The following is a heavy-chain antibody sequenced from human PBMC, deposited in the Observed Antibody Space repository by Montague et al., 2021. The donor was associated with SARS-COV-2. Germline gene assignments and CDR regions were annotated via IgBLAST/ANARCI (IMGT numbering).Heavy chain of an antibody. CDR2: IRSKAYGGTT. CDR3: TRHLRIGSY. D-gene: IGHD3-10*01. J-gene: IGHJ4*02. V-gene: IGHV3-49*03. Sequence: SLRLSCAASGFTFSDYYMSWIRQAPGKGLEWVGFIRSKAYGGTTEYAASVKGRFTISRDDSKSIAYLQMNSLKTEDTAVYYCTRHLRIGSYWGQGTLVTVSS. CDR1: GFTFSDYY.